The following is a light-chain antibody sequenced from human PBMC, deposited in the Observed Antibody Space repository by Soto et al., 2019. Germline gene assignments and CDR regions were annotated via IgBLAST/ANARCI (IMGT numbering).Light chain of an antibody. CDR3: QQYNSYSSWT. CDR1: QSISSW. J-gene: IGKJ1*01. Sequence: DIQMTQSPSTLSASVGDRVTITCRASQSISSWLAWYQQKPGKAPKLLIYDASSLESGVPSRFSGSGSGTEFTLTISSLQPDDFATYYCQQYNSYSSWTFGQGTTV. CDR2: DAS. V-gene: IGKV1-5*01.